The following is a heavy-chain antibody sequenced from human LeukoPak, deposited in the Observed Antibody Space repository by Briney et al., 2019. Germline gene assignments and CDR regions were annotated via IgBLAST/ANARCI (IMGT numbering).Heavy chain of an antibody. V-gene: IGHV4-34*01. CDR2: INHSGST. J-gene: IGHJ3*02. D-gene: IGHD3-22*01. Sequence: PSETLSLTCAVYGGSFSGYYLSWIRQPPGKGLEWIGEINHSGSTNYNPSLKSRVTISVDTSKNQFSLKLSSVTAADTAVYYCLLGYYQRAFDIWGQGTMVTVSS. CDR1: GGSFSGYY. CDR3: LLGYYQRAFDI.